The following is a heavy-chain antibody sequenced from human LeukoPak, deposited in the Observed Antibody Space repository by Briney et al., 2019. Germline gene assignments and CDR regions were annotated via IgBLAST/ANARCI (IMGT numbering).Heavy chain of an antibody. CDR1: GFTFSNSA. CDR3: ARIHGHYMDV. V-gene: IGHV3-48*01. CDR2: IFRSGGTM. Sequence: PGGSLRLSCAASGFTFSNSAMNWVRQAPGKGLEWVSYIFRSGGTMYYADSVKGRFTISRDNAGNSLYLQMNSLRAEDTAVYYCARIHGHYMDVWGKGTTVTVS. J-gene: IGHJ6*03. D-gene: IGHD5-18*01.